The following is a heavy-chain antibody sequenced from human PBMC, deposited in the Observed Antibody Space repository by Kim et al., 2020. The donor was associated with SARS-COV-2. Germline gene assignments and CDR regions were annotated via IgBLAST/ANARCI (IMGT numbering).Heavy chain of an antibody. CDR2: ISSSGSTI. Sequence: GGSLRLSCAASGFTFSSYEMNWVRQAPGKGLEWVSYISSSGSTIYYADSVKGRFTISRDNSKNSLYLQMNSLRAEDTAVYYCARGQGIQLLDLGYYGMDFWGQGTLVTVSS. V-gene: IGHV3-48*03. CDR3: ARGQGIQLLDLGYYGMDF. D-gene: IGHD5-18*01. J-gene: IGHJ6*02. CDR1: GFTFSSYE.